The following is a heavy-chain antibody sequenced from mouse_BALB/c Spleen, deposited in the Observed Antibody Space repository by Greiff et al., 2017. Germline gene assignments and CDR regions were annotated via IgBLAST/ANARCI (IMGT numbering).Heavy chain of an antibody. V-gene: IGHV1S81*02. J-gene: IGHJ2*01. CDR2: INPSNGRT. CDR3: AREGYFDY. CDR1: GYTFTSYW. Sequence: QVQLQQPGAELVKPGASVKLSCKASGYTFTSYWMHWVKQRPGQGLEWIGEINPSNGRTNYNEKFKSKATLTVDKSSSTAYMQLSSLTSEDSAVYYCAREGYFDYWGQGTTLTVSS.